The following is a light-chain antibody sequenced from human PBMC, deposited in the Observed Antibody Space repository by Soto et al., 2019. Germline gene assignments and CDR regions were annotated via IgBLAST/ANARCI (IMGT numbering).Light chain of an antibody. CDR1: QGISSY. V-gene: IGKV1-9*01. Sequence: DIQLTQSPSFLSASVGDRVTITCRASQGISSYLAWYQQKPGKAPKLLIYAASTLQSGVPSRFSGSGSGTEFTLTISGLQPEDFATYYCQQLNSYPSITFGQGTRLEIK. CDR2: AAS. CDR3: QQLNSYPSIT. J-gene: IGKJ5*01.